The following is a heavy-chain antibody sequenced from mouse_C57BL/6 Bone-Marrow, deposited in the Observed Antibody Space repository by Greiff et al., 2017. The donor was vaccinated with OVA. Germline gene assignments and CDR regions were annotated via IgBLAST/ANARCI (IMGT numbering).Heavy chain of an antibody. Sequence: VQLQQPGAELVKPGASVKLSCKASGYTFTSYWMPWVKQRPGQGLEWIGMIHPNSGSTNYNEKFKSKATLTVDKSSSTAYMQLSSLTSEDSAVYYGARDYYGRSWFAYWCQGTLVTVSA. CDR2: IHPNSGST. CDR3: ARDYYGRSWFAY. CDR1: GYTFTSYW. V-gene: IGHV1-64*01. D-gene: IGHD1-1*01. J-gene: IGHJ3*01.